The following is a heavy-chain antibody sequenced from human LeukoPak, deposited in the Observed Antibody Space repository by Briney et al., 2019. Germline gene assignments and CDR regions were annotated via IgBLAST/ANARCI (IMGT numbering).Heavy chain of an antibody. J-gene: IGHJ4*02. D-gene: IGHD2-15*01. CDR2: IYYSGTT. Sequence: PSETLSLTCTVSGGSISSSSYYWSWIRQPPGKGLEWIGTIYYSGTTYYNPSLESRVSISGDMSKNQFSLKVNSVTAADTALYHCGRWWHHLSFESWGQGALVTVSS. CDR3: GRWWHHLSFES. CDR1: GGSISSSSYY. V-gene: IGHV4-39*01.